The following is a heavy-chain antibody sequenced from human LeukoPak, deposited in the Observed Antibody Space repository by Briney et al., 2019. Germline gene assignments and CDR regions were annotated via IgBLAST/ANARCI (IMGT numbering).Heavy chain of an antibody. CDR1: GYTFTGYY. V-gene: IGHV1-2*02. J-gene: IGHJ3*02. CDR2: INPNSGGT. D-gene: IGHD3-16*01. Sequence: ASVKVSSKASGYTFTGYYMHWVRQAPGQGLEWMGWINPNSGGTNYAQKFQGRVTMTRDTSISTAYMELSRLRSDDTAVYYCARVRGRTRGAFDIWGQGTMVTVSS. CDR3: ARVRGRTRGAFDI.